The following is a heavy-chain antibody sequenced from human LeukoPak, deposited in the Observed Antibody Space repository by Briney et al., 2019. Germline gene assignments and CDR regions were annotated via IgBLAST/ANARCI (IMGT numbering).Heavy chain of an antibody. CDR3: ATHHGDSYNGY. Sequence: GGSLRLSCAASGFTFSRYSMNWVRQAPGKGLEWVSSVSSSSSYIYYADSVKGRFTISRDKAKTSLYLQMNSLRAEDTAVYYCATHHGDSYNGYWGQGTLVTVSS. J-gene: IGHJ4*02. D-gene: IGHD5-24*01. V-gene: IGHV3-21*01. CDR2: VSSSSSYI. CDR1: GFTFSRYS.